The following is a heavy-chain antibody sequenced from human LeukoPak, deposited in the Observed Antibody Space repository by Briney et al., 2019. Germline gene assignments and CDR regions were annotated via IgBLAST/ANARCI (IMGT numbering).Heavy chain of an antibody. J-gene: IGHJ4*02. CDR3: ARERDHGYSYGLVLDS. CDR2: MYRSGTT. CDR1: GGPMNTYY. V-gene: IGHV4-4*07. D-gene: IGHD5-18*01. Sequence: SETLSLTCTVSGGPMNTYYWTSLRQPAGKRLEWLGRMYRSGTTNYNSPLYNPSLSSRVTMSVDGAKNQFSLRLKSVTTADTAIYFCARERDHGYSYGLVLDSWGQGSLVTVSS.